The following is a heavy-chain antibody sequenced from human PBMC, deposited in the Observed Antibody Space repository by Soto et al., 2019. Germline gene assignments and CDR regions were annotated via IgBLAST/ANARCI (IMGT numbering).Heavy chain of an antibody. Sequence: QGQLQESGPGLVKPSGSLSLTCAVSVGSISISNWWSWFRQPPGKGLEWIGEIYHSGSSNYNPSLKSRVTISVNKPKNQFSLKMSSVTAADTAVYYCARDRGGYCSSTSCQYYYYGMDVWGQGTTFTVSS. CDR1: VGSISISNW. CDR2: IYHSGSS. D-gene: IGHD2-2*01. V-gene: IGHV4-4*02. CDR3: ARDRGGYCSSTSCQYYYYGMDV. J-gene: IGHJ6*02.